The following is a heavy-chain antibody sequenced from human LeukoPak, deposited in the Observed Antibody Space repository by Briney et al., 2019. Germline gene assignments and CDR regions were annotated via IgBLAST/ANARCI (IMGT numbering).Heavy chain of an antibody. Sequence: GKSLKISCKGSGYSFTSYWVAWVRQMPGKGLEWMGVIYPSDSDTRYSPSFQGQVTISADKSITTAFLQWGSLKASDTAIYYCAAGDGYFDYWGQGTLVTVSS. CDR3: AAGDGYFDY. V-gene: IGHV5-51*01. D-gene: IGHD6-13*01. CDR2: IYPSDSDT. J-gene: IGHJ4*02. CDR1: GYSFTSYW.